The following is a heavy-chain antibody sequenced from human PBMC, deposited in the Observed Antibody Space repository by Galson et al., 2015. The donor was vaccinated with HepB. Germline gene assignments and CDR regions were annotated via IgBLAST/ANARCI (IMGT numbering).Heavy chain of an antibody. V-gene: IGHV4-31*03. CDR2: IYYSGIT. Sequence: QVQLQESGPGLVKPSETLSLTCTVSGGSISSGGYYWSWIRQHPGKGLEWIGYIYYSGITYYNPSLKSRVTISVDTSKNQFTLKLSSGTAAETVVYYCASRTTVTTERYYYCYYMDVWGKGTTVTVSS. CDR1: GGSISSGGYY. CDR3: ASRTTVTTERYYYCYYMDV. J-gene: IGHJ6*03. D-gene: IGHD4-11*01.